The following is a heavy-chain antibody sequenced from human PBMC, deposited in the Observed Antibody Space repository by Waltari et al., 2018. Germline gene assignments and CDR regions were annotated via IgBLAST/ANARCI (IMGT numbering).Heavy chain of an antibody. CDR1: GYTFTSYG. J-gene: IGHJ3*02. Sequence: QVQLVQSGAEVKKPGASVKVSCKASGYTFTSYGISCVRPAPGQGLEWMGWISAYNGNTNYAQKLQGRVTMTTDTSTSTADMELRSLRSDDTAVYYCARDSSSWYFAFDIWGQGTMVTVSS. D-gene: IGHD6-13*01. CDR2: ISAYNGNT. CDR3: ARDSSSWYFAFDI. V-gene: IGHV1-18*01.